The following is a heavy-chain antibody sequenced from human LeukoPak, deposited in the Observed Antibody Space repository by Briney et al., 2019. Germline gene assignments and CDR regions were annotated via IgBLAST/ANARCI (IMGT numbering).Heavy chain of an antibody. CDR2: IYYSGST. J-gene: IGHJ4*02. Sequence: SETLSLTCTVSGGSISSSSYYWGWIRQPPGKGLEWIGSIYYSGSTYYNPSLKSRVTISVDTSKNQFSLKLSSVTAADTAVYYCARDFSSGYHFDYWGRGTLVTVSS. CDR3: ARDFSSGYHFDY. V-gene: IGHV4-39*07. CDR1: GGSISSSSYY. D-gene: IGHD3-22*01.